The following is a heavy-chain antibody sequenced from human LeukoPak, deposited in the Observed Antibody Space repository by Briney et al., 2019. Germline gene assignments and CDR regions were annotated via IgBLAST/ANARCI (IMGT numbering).Heavy chain of an antibody. CDR2: INPTGGST. D-gene: IGHD1-26*01. Sequence: ASVKVSCKASGYTFTSYYMRWVRQAPGQGLEWMGLINPTGGSTGYAQKFQGRVTMTRDMSTSTDYMELSSLRSEDTAIYYCARDNSVGDNAWWFDPWGQGTLVTVSS. CDR1: GYTFTSYY. V-gene: IGHV1-46*01. CDR3: ARDNSVGDNAWWFDP. J-gene: IGHJ5*02.